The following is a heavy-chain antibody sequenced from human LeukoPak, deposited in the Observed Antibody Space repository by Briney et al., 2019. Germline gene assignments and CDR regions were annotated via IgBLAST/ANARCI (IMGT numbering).Heavy chain of an antibody. D-gene: IGHD3-22*01. J-gene: IGHJ4*02. CDR3: AREVSRGRSGYRIDY. V-gene: IGHV4-61*08. CDR1: GGSISSGGYS. Sequence: SETLSLTCAVSGGSISSGGYSWSWIRQPPGKGLEWIGYIDYSAYTKCNPSLKSRVTISVDTSKNQFSLSLSSLTAADTAVYYCAREVSRGRSGYRIDYWGPGTLVTVSS. CDR2: IDYSAYT.